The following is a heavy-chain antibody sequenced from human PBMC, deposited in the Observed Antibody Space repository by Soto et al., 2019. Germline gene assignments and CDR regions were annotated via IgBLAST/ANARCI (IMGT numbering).Heavy chain of an antibody. J-gene: IGHJ6*02. CDR1: GFTFSTYA. V-gene: IGHV3-30-3*01. D-gene: IGHD3-10*01. CDR2: ISNDGTTE. Sequence: QVQLVESGGGVVQPGRSLRLSCVASGFTFSTYAMHWVRQAPGKGLDWVAVISNDGTTEYSSESVKGRFTISRDNSKNTIYLQMNSLTTDDTAVYYCARANRFSKLSYYYFGMDVWGQGTTVAVSS. CDR3: ARANRFSKLSYYYFGMDV.